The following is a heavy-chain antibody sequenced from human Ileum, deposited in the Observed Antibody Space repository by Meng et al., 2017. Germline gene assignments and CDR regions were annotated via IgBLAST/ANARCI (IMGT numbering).Heavy chain of an antibody. CDR2: IDPGNGNR. CDR3: ARDRQWVFDY. D-gene: IGHD6-19*01. J-gene: IGHJ4*02. Sequence: QVQLVQSGIEVKKPGASVKISCKPSGYTFTTFGISWVRQAPGQGLEWMEWIDPGNGNRNFAQKFQDRITLTTDTTTTTAYMELRSLRSDDTAIFYCARDRQWVFDYWGQGTLVTVSS. CDR1: GYTFTTFG. V-gene: IGHV1-18*01.